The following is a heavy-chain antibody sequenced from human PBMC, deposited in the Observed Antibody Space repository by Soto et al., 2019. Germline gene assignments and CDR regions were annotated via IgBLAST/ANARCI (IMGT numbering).Heavy chain of an antibody. D-gene: IGHD5-12*01. Sequence: ASVKVSCKASGGTFSSYAISWVRQAPGQGLEWMGGIIPIFGTANYAQKFQGRVTITADESTSTAYMELSSLRSEDTAVYYCARDPRGYSGYDWDYWGQGTLVTVSS. CDR3: ARDPRGYSGYDWDY. CDR2: IIPIFGTA. V-gene: IGHV1-69*13. CDR1: GGTFSSYA. J-gene: IGHJ4*02.